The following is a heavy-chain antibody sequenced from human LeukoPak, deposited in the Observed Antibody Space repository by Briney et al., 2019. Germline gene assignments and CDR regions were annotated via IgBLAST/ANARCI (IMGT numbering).Heavy chain of an antibody. J-gene: IGHJ4*02. V-gene: IGHV3-30*03. CDR3: ASSGGDGYNYFDY. D-gene: IGHD5-24*01. CDR2: MSYDGSNK. CDR1: GFTFSSYG. Sequence: GGSLRLSCAASGFTFSSYGMHWVRQAPGKGLEWVAVMSYDGSNKYYADSVKGRFTISRDNSKNTLYLQMNSLRAEDTAVYYCASSGGDGYNYFDYWGQGTLVAVSS.